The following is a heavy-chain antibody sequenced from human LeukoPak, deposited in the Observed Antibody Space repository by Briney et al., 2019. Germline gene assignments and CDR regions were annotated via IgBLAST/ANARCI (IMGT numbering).Heavy chain of an antibody. J-gene: IGHJ6*02. CDR1: GGSISSYY. CDR3: ARDLKKSDYYYYGMDV. CDR2: IYYSGST. Sequence: PSETLSLTCTVSGGSISSYYWSWIRQPPGKGLEWIGYIYYSGSTNYNPSLKSRVTISVDTSKNQFSLKLSSVTAADTAVYYCARDLKKSDYYYYGMDVWGQGTRSPSP. V-gene: IGHV4-59*01.